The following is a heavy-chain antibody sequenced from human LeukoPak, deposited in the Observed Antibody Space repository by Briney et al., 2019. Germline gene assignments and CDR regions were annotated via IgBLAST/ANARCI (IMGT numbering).Heavy chain of an antibody. CDR2: SYYSGSP. D-gene: IGHD3-10*01. Sequence: SETLSLTCTVSGGSLSSSSYYWGWIRQPPGKGLEWIGSSYYSGSPYYNPSLKSRVTKCVDTSKNQFSLKLSSVTAADTAVYYCARQMPYYYGSGSYCFDYWGQGTLVTVSS. J-gene: IGHJ4*02. CDR3: ARQMPYYYGSGSYCFDY. CDR1: GGSLSSSSYY. V-gene: IGHV4-39*01.